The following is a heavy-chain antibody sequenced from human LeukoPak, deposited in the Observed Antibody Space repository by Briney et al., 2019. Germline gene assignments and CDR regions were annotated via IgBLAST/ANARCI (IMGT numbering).Heavy chain of an antibody. CDR3: AGGSGLSYAFDI. J-gene: IGHJ3*02. D-gene: IGHD3-16*02. CDR2: IYYSGST. CDR1: GDSISSSDYY. V-gene: IGHV4-31*03. Sequence: PSETLSLTCTVSGDSISSSDYYWGWIRQPPGKGLEWIGYIYYSGSTYYNPSLKSRVTISVDTSKNQFSLKLSSVTAADTAVYYCAGGSGLSYAFDIWGQGTMVTVSS.